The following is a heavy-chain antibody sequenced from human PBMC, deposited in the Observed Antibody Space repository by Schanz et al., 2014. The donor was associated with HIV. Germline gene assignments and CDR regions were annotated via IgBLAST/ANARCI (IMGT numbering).Heavy chain of an antibody. CDR1: RFSFRGYG. Sequence: QVQLVESGGGVVQPGRSLILSCAASRFSFRGYGMHWVRQTPGKGLEWVAVISYDGSNKYYVDSVKGRFTISRDDSKNTLYLQMNSLRAEDTAVYYCAKEEQQLGGVGGYHFDYWGQGTLVTVSS. CDR2: ISYDGSNK. V-gene: IGHV3-30*18. J-gene: IGHJ4*02. CDR3: AKEEQQLGGVGGYHFDY. D-gene: IGHD6-13*01.